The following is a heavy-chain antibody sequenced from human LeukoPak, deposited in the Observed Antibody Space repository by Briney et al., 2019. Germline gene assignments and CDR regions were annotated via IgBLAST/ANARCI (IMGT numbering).Heavy chain of an antibody. CDR1: GFTFSSYD. CDR2: ISSGGSTT. V-gene: IGHV3-48*03. J-gene: IGHJ4*02. CDR3: ARRYCSSTSCLIDY. D-gene: IGHD2-2*01. Sequence: GGSLRLSCAASGFTFSSYDMYWVRQAPGKGLEWVSYISSGGSTTHYGDSVKGRFTISRDNAKNSLYLQMNSLRAEDTTVYYCARRYCSSTSCLIDYWGQGTLVTVSS.